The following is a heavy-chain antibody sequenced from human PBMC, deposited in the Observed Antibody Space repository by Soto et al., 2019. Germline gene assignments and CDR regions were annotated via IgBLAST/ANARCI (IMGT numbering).Heavy chain of an antibody. J-gene: IGHJ4*02. CDR3: ASDLYRMTGSLVD. V-gene: IGHV3-74*01. Sequence: PGGSLRLSCAASGFTFSSHWMHWVRQAPGKGLVWVSRINSDGGSTNYADSAKGRFTISRDNAKNTLYLQMNSLRAEDTAVYYCASDLYRMTGSLVDWGQGTLVTVSS. CDR1: GFTFSSHW. CDR2: INSDGGST. D-gene: IGHD1-20*01.